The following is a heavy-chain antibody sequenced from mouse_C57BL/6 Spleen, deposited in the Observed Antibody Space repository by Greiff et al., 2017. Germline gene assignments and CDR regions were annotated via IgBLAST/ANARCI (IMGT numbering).Heavy chain of an antibody. CDR2: IYPGDGDT. J-gene: IGHJ4*01. V-gene: IGHV1-80*01. Sequence: VKLVESGAELVKPGASVKISCKASGYAFSSYWMNWVKQRPGKGLEWIGQIYPGDGDTNYNGKFKGKATLTADKSSSTAYMQLSSLTSEDSAVYFCARRKGSSGGNAMDYWGQGTSVTVSS. D-gene: IGHD3-2*02. CDR3: ARRKGSSGGNAMDY. CDR1: GYAFSSYW.